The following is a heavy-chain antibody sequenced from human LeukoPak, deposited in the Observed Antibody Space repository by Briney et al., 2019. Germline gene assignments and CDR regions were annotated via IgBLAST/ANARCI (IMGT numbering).Heavy chain of an antibody. V-gene: IGHV1-46*01. Sequence: EASVKVSFKASGYTFTSYYMHWVRQAPGQGLEWMGIINPSGGSTSYAQKFQGRVTMTRDTSTSTVYMELSSLRSEDTAVYYCARAYCSSTSCYANYFDYWGQGTLVTVSS. D-gene: IGHD2-2*01. CDR2: INPSGGST. J-gene: IGHJ4*02. CDR3: ARAYCSSTSCYANYFDY. CDR1: GYTFTSYY.